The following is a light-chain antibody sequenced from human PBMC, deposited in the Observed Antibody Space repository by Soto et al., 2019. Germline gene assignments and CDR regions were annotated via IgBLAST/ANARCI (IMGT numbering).Light chain of an antibody. CDR3: QQYGSSLYT. CDR1: QSVDSNY. Sequence: ENVLTQSPGTLSLSPGERATLSCRASQSVDSNYLAWHQQKPGQAPRLLIYGTSSRATGIPDRFSGSGSGTDFTLTIDRLEPEDFAVYYCQQYGSSLYTFGQGTKLEIK. V-gene: IGKV3-20*01. CDR2: GTS. J-gene: IGKJ2*01.